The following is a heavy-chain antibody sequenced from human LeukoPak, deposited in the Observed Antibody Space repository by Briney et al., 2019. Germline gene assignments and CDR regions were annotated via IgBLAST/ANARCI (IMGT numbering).Heavy chain of an antibody. D-gene: IGHD2-2*03. CDR2: IYTSGST. V-gene: IGHV4-4*09. J-gene: IGHJ6*03. CDR3: ARRGDCSSTSCYLSNYMDV. Sequence: SETLSLTCTVSGGSISSYYWSWIRQPPGKGLEWIGYIYTSGSTNYNPSLKSRVTISVDTFKNQFSLKLSSVTAADTAVYYCARRGDCSSTSCYLSNYMDVWGKGTTVTVSS. CDR1: GGSISSYY.